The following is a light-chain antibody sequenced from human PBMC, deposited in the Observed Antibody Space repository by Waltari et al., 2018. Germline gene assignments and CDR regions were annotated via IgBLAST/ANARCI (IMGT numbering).Light chain of an antibody. CDR1: QRVTNS. J-gene: IGKJ1*01. Sequence: EIVLTQSPDTLSLSPGERPTLSCRASQRVTNSLAWYQQKPGQAPRLLIYSASNRATGVPARFSGSGSGTDFTLTISSLEPEDFAVYYCQQRSNWPRTFGQGTKVEIK. CDR2: SAS. CDR3: QQRSNWPRT. V-gene: IGKV3-11*01.